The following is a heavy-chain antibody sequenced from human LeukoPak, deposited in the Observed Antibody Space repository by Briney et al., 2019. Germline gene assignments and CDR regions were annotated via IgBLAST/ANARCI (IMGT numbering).Heavy chain of an antibody. CDR3: STLSSDWFNDY. J-gene: IGHJ4*02. CDR1: GFTFSAYP. CDR2: IVGSGDNT. V-gene: IGHV3-23*01. D-gene: IGHD6-19*01. Sequence: GSLRLSCAASGFTFSAYPMSWVPEAPGQGVRWVSSIVGSGDNTFYADSVKGRFTISRDNSKNTVYLQMNSLRAEETAIYYCSTLSSDWFNDYWGQGALVTVSS.